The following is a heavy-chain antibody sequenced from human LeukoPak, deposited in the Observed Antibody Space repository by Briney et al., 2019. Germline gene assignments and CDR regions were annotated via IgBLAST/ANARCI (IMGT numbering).Heavy chain of an antibody. CDR3: ARDLKGQYSSSWEDWFDP. CDR2: ISSSSSYI. CDR1: GFTFSSHS. J-gene: IGHJ5*02. D-gene: IGHD6-13*01. Sequence: GGSLRLSCAASGFTFSSHSMNWVRQAPGKGLEWVSSISSSSSYIYYADSVKGRFTISRDNAKNSLYLQMNSLRAEDTAVYYCARDLKGQYSSSWEDWFDPWGQGTLVTVSS. V-gene: IGHV3-21*01.